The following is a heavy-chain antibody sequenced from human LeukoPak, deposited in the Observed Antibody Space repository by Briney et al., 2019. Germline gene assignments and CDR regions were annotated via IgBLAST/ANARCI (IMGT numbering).Heavy chain of an antibody. V-gene: IGHV3-74*01. CDR3: ATSPLNALD. D-gene: IGHD2-8*01. CDR2: INSDGTST. J-gene: IGHJ4*02. Sequence: PGGSLRLSCAASGFIFSNYRMNWVRQAPGKGLECVSRINSDGTSTSYADSVKGRFTISRDNAKNTLYLQMNSLRAEDTAVYYCATSPLNALDWGQGTLVTVSS. CDR1: GFIFSNYR.